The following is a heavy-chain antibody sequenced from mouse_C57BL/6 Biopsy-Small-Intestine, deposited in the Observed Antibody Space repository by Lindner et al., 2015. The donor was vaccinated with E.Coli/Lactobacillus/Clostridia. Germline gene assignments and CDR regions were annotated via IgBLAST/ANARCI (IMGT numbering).Heavy chain of an antibody. CDR1: GYTFTTYS. V-gene: IGHV1-4*01. J-gene: IGHJ2*01. D-gene: IGHD4-1*01. Sequence: VQLQESGAELARPGASVKMSCKASGYTFTTYSMHWIKQRPGQGLEWIGYINPSSGYTKYNEKFKDKATLTADKSSNTAYMQLSSLTSEDTAVYYCARGDWDGDFDYWGQGTTLTVSS. CDR3: ARGDWDGDFDY. CDR2: INPSSGYT.